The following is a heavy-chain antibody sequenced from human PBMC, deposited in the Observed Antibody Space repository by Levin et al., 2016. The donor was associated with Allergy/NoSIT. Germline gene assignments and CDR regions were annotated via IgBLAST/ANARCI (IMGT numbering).Heavy chain of an antibody. CDR2: ISYDGSNK. Sequence: VRQAPGKGLEWVAVISYDGSNKYYADSVKGRFTISRDNSKNTLYLQMNSLRAEDTAVYYCAKTGEQLVHFDYWGQGTLVTVSS. J-gene: IGHJ4*02. CDR3: AKTGEQLVHFDY. D-gene: IGHD6-6*01. V-gene: IGHV3-30*18.